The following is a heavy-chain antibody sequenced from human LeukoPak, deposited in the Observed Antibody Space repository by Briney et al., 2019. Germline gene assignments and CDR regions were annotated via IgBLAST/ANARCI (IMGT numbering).Heavy chain of an antibody. J-gene: IGHJ6*03. CDR2: ISAYNGNT. V-gene: IGHV1-18*01. CDR3: ARHQPDIVVVPAAIGYYYYMDV. Sequence: GASVKVSCKASGYTFTSYGISWVRQAPGQGLEWMGWISAYNGNTNYAQKLQGRVTMTTDTSTSTAYMELRSLRSDDTAVYYCARHQPDIVVVPAAIGYYYYMDVWGKGTTVTVSS. CDR1: GYTFTSYG. D-gene: IGHD2-2*01.